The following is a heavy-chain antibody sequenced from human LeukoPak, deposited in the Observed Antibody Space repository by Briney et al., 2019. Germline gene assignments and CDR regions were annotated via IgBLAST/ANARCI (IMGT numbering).Heavy chain of an antibody. J-gene: IGHJ4*02. CDR2: IYYSGST. V-gene: IGHV4-59*08. D-gene: IGHD4-23*01. CDR1: GGSISSYY. CDR3: ARGGNSLLHYFDY. Sequence: SETLSLTCTVSGGSISSYYWSWIRQPPGKGLEWIGYIYYSGSTNYNPSLKSRVTISVDTSKNQFSLKLTSVTAADTAVYYCARGGNSLLHYFDYWGQGTLVTVSS.